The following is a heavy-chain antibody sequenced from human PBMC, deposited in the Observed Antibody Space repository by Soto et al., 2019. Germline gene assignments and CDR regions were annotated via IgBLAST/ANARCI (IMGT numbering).Heavy chain of an antibody. CDR1: GFNFSGSA. Sequence: ESGGDLVQPGGSLKLSCTGLGFNFSGSALHWVRQPSGKGLEWVGRIRGRAKKYATSYAASVRGRFYLSRDDSKNTAFLQMNSLRDEDTGVYFCCGRGGDSLQDIWGQGTLVTVSS. J-gene: IGHJ4*02. CDR3: CGRGGDSLQDI. D-gene: IGHD4-17*01. V-gene: IGHV3-73*01. CDR2: IRGRAKKYAT.